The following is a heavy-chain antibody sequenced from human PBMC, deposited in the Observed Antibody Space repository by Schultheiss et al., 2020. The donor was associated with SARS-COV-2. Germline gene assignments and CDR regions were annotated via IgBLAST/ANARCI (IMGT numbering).Heavy chain of an antibody. V-gene: IGHV3-30*18. Sequence: GESLKISCAASGFTFSSYGMHWVRQAPGKGLEWVAVISYDGSNKYYADSVKGRFTISRDNSKNTLYLQMNSLRAEDTAVYYCAKYPRFTGAFDIWGQGTMVTVSS. CDR2: ISYDGSNK. CDR1: GFTFSSYG. CDR3: AKYPRFTGAFDI. D-gene: IGHD1-14*01. J-gene: IGHJ3*02.